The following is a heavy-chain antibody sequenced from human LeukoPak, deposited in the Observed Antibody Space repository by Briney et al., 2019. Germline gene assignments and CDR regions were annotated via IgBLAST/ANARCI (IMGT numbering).Heavy chain of an antibody. J-gene: IGHJ3*02. CDR2: INHSGST. D-gene: IGHD3-3*01. CDR1: GGSFSGYY. V-gene: IGHV4-34*01. CDR3: ARHLFWSDATFDI. Sequence: SETLSLTCAVYGGSFSGYYWSWIRQPPGKGLEWIGEINHSGSTNYNPSLKSRVTISVDTSKNQFSLKLSSVTAADTAVYYCARHLFWSDATFDIWGQGTMVTVSS.